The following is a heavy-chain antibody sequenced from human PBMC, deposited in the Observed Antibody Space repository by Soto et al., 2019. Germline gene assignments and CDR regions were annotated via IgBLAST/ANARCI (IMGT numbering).Heavy chain of an antibody. D-gene: IGHD4-4*01. CDR2: ISSSSSTI. Sequence: PGGSLRLSCAASGFTFSSYAMHWVRQAPGKGLEWVSYISSSSSTIYYADSVKGRFTISRDNSKNTLYLQMNSLRAGDTAVFYCAKAPVPDYTAYGSCVFQLWGQGTLVTVSS. J-gene: IGHJ1*01. V-gene: IGHV3-48*01. CDR1: GFTFSSYA. CDR3: AKAPVPDYTAYGSCVFQL.